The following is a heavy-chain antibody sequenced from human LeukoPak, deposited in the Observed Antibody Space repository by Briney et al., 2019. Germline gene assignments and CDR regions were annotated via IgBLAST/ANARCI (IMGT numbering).Heavy chain of an antibody. CDR3: AKDDGHSSGWSEKFQD. CDR2: VSGSGSSE. CDR1: GFTFTNYA. V-gene: IGHV3-23*01. D-gene: IGHD6-19*01. J-gene: IGHJ1*01. Sequence: GGSLRLSCAASGFTFTNYAISWIRRAPGKGLEWVAAVSGSGSSEYYADSVKGRFAISRDNSKNTLYLQLNSLRAEDTAIYYCAKDDGHSSGWSEKFQDWGQGTLVTVSS.